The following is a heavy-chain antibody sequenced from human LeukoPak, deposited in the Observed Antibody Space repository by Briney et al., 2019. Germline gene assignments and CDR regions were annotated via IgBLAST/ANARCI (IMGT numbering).Heavy chain of an antibody. CDR1: GFTFSSYS. V-gene: IGHV3-21*04. CDR3: AKDGTDGYNWGY. D-gene: IGHD5-24*01. J-gene: IGHJ4*02. Sequence: GGSLRLSCAASGFTFSSYSMNWVRQAPGKGLEGVSSISSSSSYIYYADSVKGRFTISRDNAKNSLYLQMNSLRAEDTAVYYCAKDGTDGYNWGYWGQGTLVTVSS. CDR2: ISSSSSYI.